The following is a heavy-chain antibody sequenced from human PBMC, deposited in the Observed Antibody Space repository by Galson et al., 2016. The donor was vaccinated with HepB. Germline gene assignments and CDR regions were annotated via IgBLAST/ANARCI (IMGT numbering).Heavy chain of an antibody. CDR2: ISRSSTSI. V-gene: IGHV3-48*02. CDR3: ARSINHISPNFDF. D-gene: IGHD1-14*01. CDR1: GFTCSDYS. J-gene: IGHJ4*02. Sequence: SLILSCAVFGFTCSDYSMSWVRQAPGKGLEWVSYISRSSTSIYYADSVKGRFTISRDNAKNSLYLQKKSLRDEDTAVYYCARSINHISPNFDFWGQGAVVTVTS.